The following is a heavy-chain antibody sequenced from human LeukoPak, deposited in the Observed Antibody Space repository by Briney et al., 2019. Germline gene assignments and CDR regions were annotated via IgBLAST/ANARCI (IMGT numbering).Heavy chain of an antibody. CDR3: ASTTRDYDILTGYSHLVGGFDY. V-gene: IGHV4-4*02. Sequence: SGTLSLTCAVSGGSISSSNWWSWVRQPPGKGLEWIGEIYHSGSTNYNPSLKSRVTISVDKSKNQFSLKLSSVTAADTAVYYCASTTRDYDILTGYSHLVGGFDYWGQGTLVTVSS. D-gene: IGHD3-9*01. CDR2: IYHSGST. CDR1: GGSISSSNW. J-gene: IGHJ4*02.